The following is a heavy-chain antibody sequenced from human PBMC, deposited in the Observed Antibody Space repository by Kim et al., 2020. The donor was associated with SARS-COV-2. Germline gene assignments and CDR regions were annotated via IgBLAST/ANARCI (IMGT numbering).Heavy chain of an antibody. Sequence: DSMEGRFTISRGNAKNSLYLQMNSLGAEATALYYCAKDLSGSGSHPHFDYWGQGTLVTVSS. J-gene: IGHJ4*02. V-gene: IGHV3-9*01. CDR3: AKDLSGSGSHPHFDY. D-gene: IGHD3-10*01.